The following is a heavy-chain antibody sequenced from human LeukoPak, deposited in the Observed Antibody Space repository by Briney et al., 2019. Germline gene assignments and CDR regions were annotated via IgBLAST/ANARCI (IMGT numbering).Heavy chain of an antibody. Sequence: SETLSLTCTVSGGSITSVSYYWSWIRQPAGKGLEWIGRMYTSGTTNYNPSLKSRVTISVDTSKNQFSLKLNSVTAADTAVYYCARGGSWIYEFDPWGQGSLVTVSS. D-gene: IGHD6-13*01. CDR1: GGSITSVSYY. CDR2: MYTSGTT. CDR3: ARGGSWIYEFDP. V-gene: IGHV4-61*02. J-gene: IGHJ5*02.